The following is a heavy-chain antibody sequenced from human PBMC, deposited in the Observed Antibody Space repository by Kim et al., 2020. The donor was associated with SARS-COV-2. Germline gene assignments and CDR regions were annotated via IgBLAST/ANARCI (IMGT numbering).Heavy chain of an antibody. CDR1: EITFTSYA. Sequence: GGSLRLSCAASEITFTSYAMHWVRQAPGKGLEWVAVISYDGSNKYYADSVKGRFTISRDNSKNTLYLQMNSLRAEDTAVYYCARGERYYDSSDAFDIWG. J-gene: IGHJ3*02. V-gene: IGHV3-30*04. CDR3: ARGERYYDSSDAFDI. D-gene: IGHD3-22*01. CDR2: ISYDGSNK.